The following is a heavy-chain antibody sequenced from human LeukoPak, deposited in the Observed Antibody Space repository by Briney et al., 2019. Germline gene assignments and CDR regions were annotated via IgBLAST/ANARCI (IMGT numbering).Heavy chain of an antibody. CDR1: GFTFSSYG. CDR2: ISYDGSNK. Sequence: AGGSLRLSCAASGFTFSSYGMHWVRQAPGKGLEWVAVISYDGSNKYYADSVKGRFTISRDNSKNTLYLQMNGLRPEDTAVYYCAKGRHPFSTSWGSFYFDYWGQGTLVAVSS. V-gene: IGHV3-30*18. J-gene: IGHJ4*02. D-gene: IGHD6-6*01. CDR3: AKGRHPFSTSWGSFYFDY.